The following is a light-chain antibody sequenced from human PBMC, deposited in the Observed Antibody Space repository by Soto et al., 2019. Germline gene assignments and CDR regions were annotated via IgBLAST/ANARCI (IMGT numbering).Light chain of an antibody. CDR1: QSVSTY. Sequence: EIVLTQSPATLSLSPGERATLSFRSSQSVSTYLAWYQQRPGQAPRLLIYDASYRATDIPPRFSGSGSGTDFTLTISSLEPEDFAVYYCQQRRSWPPTITFGQGTRLEIK. CDR3: QQRRSWPPTIT. CDR2: DAS. V-gene: IGKV3-11*01. J-gene: IGKJ5*01.